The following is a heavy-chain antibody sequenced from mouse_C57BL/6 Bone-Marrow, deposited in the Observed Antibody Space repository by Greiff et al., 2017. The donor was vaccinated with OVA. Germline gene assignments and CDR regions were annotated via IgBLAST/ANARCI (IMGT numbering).Heavy chain of an antibody. CDR2: INPYNGGT. Sequence: EVQLQQSGPVLVKPGASVKMSCKASGYTFTDYYMNWVKQSHGKSLEWIGVINPYNGGTSYNQKFKGKATLTVDKSSSTAYMELNSLTSEDSAVYYCARRYSNYFAYWGQGTLVTVSA. CDR1: GYTFTDYY. CDR3: ARRYSNYFAY. D-gene: IGHD2-5*01. J-gene: IGHJ3*01. V-gene: IGHV1-19*01.